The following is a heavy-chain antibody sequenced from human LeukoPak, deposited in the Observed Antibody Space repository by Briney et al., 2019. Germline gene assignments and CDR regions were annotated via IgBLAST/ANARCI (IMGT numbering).Heavy chain of an antibody. CDR3: ARAEYYYDSSGYHPDAFDI. J-gene: IGHJ3*02. CDR2: ISAYNGNT. Sequence: ASVKVSCKASGYTFTSYGISWVRQAPGQGLEWMGWISAYNGNTNYAQKLQGGVTMTTDTSTSTAYMELRSLRSDDTAVYYCARAEYYYDSSGYHPDAFDIWGQGTMVTVSS. V-gene: IGHV1-18*01. D-gene: IGHD3-22*01. CDR1: GYTFTSYG.